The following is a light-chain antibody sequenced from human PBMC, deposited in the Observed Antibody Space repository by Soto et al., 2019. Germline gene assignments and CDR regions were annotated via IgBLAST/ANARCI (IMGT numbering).Light chain of an antibody. CDR2: LNSDGSH. J-gene: IGLJ1*01. V-gene: IGLV4-69*01. CDR1: SGHSSYA. Sequence: QSVLTQSPSASASLGASVKLTCTLSSGHSSYAIAWHQQQPEKGPRYLMKLNSDGSHSKGDGIPDRFSGSSSGAERYLTISSLRSEDEADYYCQTWGTGLYVFGPGTKLTVL. CDR3: QTWGTGLYV.